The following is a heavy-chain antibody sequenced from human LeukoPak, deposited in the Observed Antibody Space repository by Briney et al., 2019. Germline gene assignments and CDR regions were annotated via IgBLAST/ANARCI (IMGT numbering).Heavy chain of an antibody. Sequence: GESLKISCKGSGYRFSSNWISWVRQMPGKGLEWMGRMDPSDSYTNYSPSFQGHVTISADKSISTAYLQWNSLKASDTAMYYCARLQMLRGMIDAFDICGQGTMVTVSS. V-gene: IGHV5-10-1*01. CDR1: GYRFSSNW. CDR3: ARLQMLRGMIDAFDI. D-gene: IGHD3-10*01. J-gene: IGHJ3*02. CDR2: MDPSDSYT.